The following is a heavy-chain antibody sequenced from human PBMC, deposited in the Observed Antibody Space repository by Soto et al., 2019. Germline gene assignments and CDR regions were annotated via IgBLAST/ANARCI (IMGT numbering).Heavy chain of an antibody. CDR1: GFTFSSYG. Sequence: GGSLRLSCAASGFTFSSYGMHWVRQAPGKGLEWVAVIWYDGSNKYYADSVKGRFTISRDNSKNTLYLQMNSLRAEDTAVYYCAREGYDILTGYQYYYYGMDVWGQGTTVTVSS. V-gene: IGHV3-33*01. CDR2: IWYDGSNK. CDR3: AREGYDILTGYQYYYYGMDV. J-gene: IGHJ6*02. D-gene: IGHD3-9*01.